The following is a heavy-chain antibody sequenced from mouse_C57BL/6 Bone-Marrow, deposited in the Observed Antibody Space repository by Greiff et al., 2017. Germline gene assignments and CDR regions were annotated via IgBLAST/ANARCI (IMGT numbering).Heavy chain of an antibody. D-gene: IGHD1-1*01. CDR2: INPGSGGT. J-gene: IGHJ4*01. V-gene: IGHV1-54*01. CDR1: GYAFTNYL. Sequence: QVQLQQSGAELVRPGTSVKVSCKASGYAFTNYLIEWVKQRPGQGLEWIGVINPGSGGTNYNEKFKGKATLTADKSSSTAYMQLSSLTSGDAAVYFCARERGLLREDYWGQGTSVTVSS. CDR3: ARERGLLREDY.